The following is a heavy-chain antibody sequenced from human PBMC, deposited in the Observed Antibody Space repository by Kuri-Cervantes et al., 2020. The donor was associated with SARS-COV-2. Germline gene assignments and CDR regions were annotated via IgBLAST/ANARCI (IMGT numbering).Heavy chain of an antibody. CDR3: AGDPMWSRYYYDSSGSYYFDY. Sequence: GSLRLSCTVSGGSISSHYWSWIRQPPGKGLEWIGYIYYSGSTNYNPSLKSRVTISVDTSKNQFSLKLSSVTAADTAVYYCAGDPMWSRYYYDSSGSYYFDYWGQGTLVTVSS. V-gene: IGHV4-59*11. CDR1: GGSISSHY. J-gene: IGHJ4*02. CDR2: IYYSGST. D-gene: IGHD3-22*01.